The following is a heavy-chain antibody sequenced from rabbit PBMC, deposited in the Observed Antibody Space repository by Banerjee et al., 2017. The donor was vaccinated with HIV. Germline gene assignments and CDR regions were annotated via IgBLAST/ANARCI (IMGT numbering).Heavy chain of an antibody. CDR3: ARDQAGTAGWGYVWL. CDR2: INTSSGNT. J-gene: IGHJ4*01. V-gene: IGHV1S40*01. CDR1: GFSLSNKYV. D-gene: IGHD4-1*01. Sequence: QSLEESGGDLVQPGASLTLTCTASGFSLSNKYVMCWVRQAPGKGLEWIACINTSSGNTVYATWAKGRFTISKTSSTTVTLQMTSLTAADTATYFCARDQAGTAGWGYVWLWGPGTL.